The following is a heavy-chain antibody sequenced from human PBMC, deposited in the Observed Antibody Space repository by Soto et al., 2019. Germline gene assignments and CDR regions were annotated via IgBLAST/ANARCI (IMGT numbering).Heavy chain of an antibody. Sequence: PWWSLRLSCSASVFTFSSYAMHWFRQAPGKGLEWVAVISYDGSNKYYADSVKGRFTISRDNSKNTLYLQMNSLRAEDTAVYYCARDESLYCSSTSCYYYYYGMDVWGQGTTVTVSS. CDR1: VFTFSSYA. CDR3: ARDESLYCSSTSCYYYYYGMDV. D-gene: IGHD2-2*01. V-gene: IGHV3-30-3*01. J-gene: IGHJ6*02. CDR2: ISYDGSNK.